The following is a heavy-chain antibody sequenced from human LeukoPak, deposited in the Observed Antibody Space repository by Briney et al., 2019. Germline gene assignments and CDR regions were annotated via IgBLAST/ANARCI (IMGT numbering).Heavy chain of an antibody. V-gene: IGHV4-59*01. Sequence: SETLSLTCTVSGDSIKRNYWSWIRQPPGKGLEWIGYMYYSGSTNYNPSLKSRVTISVATSKNQFSLKLTSVTAADTAVYFCATAPNYWYFDIWGRGTLVSVSS. J-gene: IGHJ2*01. CDR2: MYYSGST. CDR3: ATAPNYWYFDI. CDR1: GDSIKRNY.